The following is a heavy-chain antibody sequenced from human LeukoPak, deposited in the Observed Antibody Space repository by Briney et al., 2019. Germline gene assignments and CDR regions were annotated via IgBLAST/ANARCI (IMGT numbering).Heavy chain of an antibody. V-gene: IGHV1-8*01. CDR3: ARRGYCTSTSCYNLLMGAFDI. CDR1: GYTFTSYD. Sequence: ASVKVSCKASGYTFTSYDINWVRQATGQGLEWMGWMNPNSGNTGYAQKFQGRVTMTRNTSISTAYMELSSLRSEDTAVYYCARRGYCTSTSCYNLLMGAFDIWGQGTMVTVSS. J-gene: IGHJ3*02. D-gene: IGHD2-2*02. CDR2: MNPNSGNT.